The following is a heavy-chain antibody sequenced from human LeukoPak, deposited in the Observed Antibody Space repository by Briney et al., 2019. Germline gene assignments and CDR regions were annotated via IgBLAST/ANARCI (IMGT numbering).Heavy chain of an antibody. CDR3: ARLSMRPPYFFDP. CDR1: GFTVSSTY. Sequence: GGSLRLSCAASGFTVSSTYMSWVRQAPGKGLEWVSVIYSGGITHYADSVKGRFTISRDNAKNTLSLQMNSLRVEDTAVYYCARLSMRPPYFFDPWGQGTLVTVSS. V-gene: IGHV3-53*01. J-gene: IGHJ5*02. CDR2: IYSGGIT. D-gene: IGHD2-21*01.